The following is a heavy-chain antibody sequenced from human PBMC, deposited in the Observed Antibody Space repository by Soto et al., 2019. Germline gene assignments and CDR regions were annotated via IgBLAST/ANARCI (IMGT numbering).Heavy chain of an antibody. Sequence: PSETLSLTCTVSGSSIYTGGFYWSWIRQLPGKGLEWLGYIYYTGSTQYTPSLKSRLSISTDTSDNQFSLRLNSVTAADTAVYYCATSLVTSRARVDYWGQGTPVTVSS. D-gene: IGHD1-26*01. CDR3: ATSLVTSRARVDY. CDR2: IYYTGST. CDR1: GSSIYTGGFY. J-gene: IGHJ4*02. V-gene: IGHV4-31*03.